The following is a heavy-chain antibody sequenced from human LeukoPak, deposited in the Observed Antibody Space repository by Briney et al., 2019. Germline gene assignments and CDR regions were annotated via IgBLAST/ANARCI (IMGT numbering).Heavy chain of an antibody. CDR2: IKSKTDGGTT. D-gene: IGHD2-2*01. J-gene: IGHJ4*02. V-gene: IGHV3-15*01. Sequence: PGGSLRLSCAASGFTFSNAWMSWVRQAPGKRLEWVGRIKSKTDGGTTDYAAPVKGRFTISRDDSKNTLYLQMNSLKTEDTAVYYCTTTYGVVVPAAMSLEFDYWGQGTLVTVSS. CDR1: GFTFSNAW. CDR3: TTTYGVVVPAAMSLEFDY.